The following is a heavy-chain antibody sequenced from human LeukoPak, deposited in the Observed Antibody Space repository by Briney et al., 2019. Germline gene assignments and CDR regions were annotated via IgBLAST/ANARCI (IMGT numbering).Heavy chain of an antibody. Sequence: GGSLRLSCAASGFTLSSFAMSWVRQAPGKGLEWVSATSISSGRTYYADSVKGRFTISRDNSKNTLYLQMNSLRAEDTAVYYCAKGASGFYDRNGQLDYWGQGTLGTVSS. V-gene: IGHV3-23*01. CDR1: GFTLSSFA. D-gene: IGHD3-22*01. J-gene: IGHJ4*02. CDR3: AKGASGFYDRNGQLDY. CDR2: TSISSGRT.